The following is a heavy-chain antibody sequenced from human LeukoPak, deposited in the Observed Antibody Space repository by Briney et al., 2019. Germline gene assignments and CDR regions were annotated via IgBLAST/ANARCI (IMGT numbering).Heavy chain of an antibody. Sequence: ASVNVSCKASGYTFITYGITWVRQAPGQGLEWMGWITPYYGDTNYAQNLQDRVTMTTDTSTSTAYMELRSLRSDDTAVYFCARVAGVSYNYFDSWGQGTLVTVSS. CDR3: ARVAGVSYNYFDS. D-gene: IGHD1-26*01. CDR1: GYTFITYG. CDR2: ITPYYGDT. J-gene: IGHJ4*02. V-gene: IGHV1-18*01.